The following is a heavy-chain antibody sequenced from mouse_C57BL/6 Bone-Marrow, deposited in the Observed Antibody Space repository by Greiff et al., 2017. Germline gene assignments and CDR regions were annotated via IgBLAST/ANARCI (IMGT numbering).Heavy chain of an antibody. CDR3: ARDTGLVTTTFAY. CDR1: GFTFSSYA. Sequence: EVKLVESGGGLVKPGGSLKLSCAASGFTFSSYAMSWVRQTPEKRLEWVATISDGGSYTYYPDNVKGRFTISRDNAKNNLYLQMSHLKSEDTAMYYCARDTGLVTTTFAYWGQGTLVTVSA. J-gene: IGHJ3*01. D-gene: IGHD2-2*01. V-gene: IGHV5-4*01. CDR2: ISDGGSYT.